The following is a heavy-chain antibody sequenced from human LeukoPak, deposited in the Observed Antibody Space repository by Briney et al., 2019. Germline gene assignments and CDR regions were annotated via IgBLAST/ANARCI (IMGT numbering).Heavy chain of an antibody. CDR3: AKDSSSWYYFDY. D-gene: IGHD6-13*01. CDR1: GFTFDDYA. V-gene: IGHV3-9*01. CDR2: ISWHSGSI. Sequence: GGSLRLSCAASGFTFDDYAMHWVRQAPGKGLEWVSGISWHSGSIGYADSVKGRFTISRDNAKNSLYLQMNSLRAEGTALYYCAKDSSSWYYFDYWGQGTLVTVSS. J-gene: IGHJ4*02.